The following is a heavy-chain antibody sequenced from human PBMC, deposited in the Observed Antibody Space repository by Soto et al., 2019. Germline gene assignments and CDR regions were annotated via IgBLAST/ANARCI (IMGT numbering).Heavy chain of an antibody. CDR3: ARDKVTRNCSSTSCYSSYYGMDV. Sequence: PGGSLRLSCAASGFTFSSYSMNWVRQAPGKGLECVSSISSSSSYIYYADSVKGRFTISRDNAKNSLYLQMNSLRAEDTAVYYCARDKVTRNCSSTSCYSSYYGMDVWGQGTTVTVSS. J-gene: IGHJ6*02. CDR1: GFTFSSYS. D-gene: IGHD2-2*01. V-gene: IGHV3-21*01. CDR2: ISSSSSYI.